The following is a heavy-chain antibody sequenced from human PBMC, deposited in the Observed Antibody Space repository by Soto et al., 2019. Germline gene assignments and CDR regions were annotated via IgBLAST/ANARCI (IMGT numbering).Heavy chain of an antibody. CDR3: VHQDWNNNSDYFDL. D-gene: IGHD1-1*01. V-gene: IGHV2-5*02. Sequence: QITVKESGPKLVKPSQTLTLTCAFSGFSLSTSGVGVGWVRQPPGKAPEWLALIYWDDDKRYRPSLKSRLSITKDTTKDHVVFTMTNMDPVDTATYSCVHQDWNNNSDYFDLWGRGTLVTVSS. CDR1: GFSLSTSGVG. CDR2: IYWDDDK. J-gene: IGHJ2*01.